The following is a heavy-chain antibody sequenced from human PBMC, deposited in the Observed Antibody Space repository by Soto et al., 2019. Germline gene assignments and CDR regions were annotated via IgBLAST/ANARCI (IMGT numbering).Heavy chain of an antibody. Sequence: GGSLRLSCAASGFTFSSYSMNWVRQAPGKGLEWISYISTTSSSIYYADSVKGRYTISRDNAKNSLFLQMNSLRDEDTAVYYCARKGVAFDYWGQGALVTVSS. D-gene: IGHD3-3*01. V-gene: IGHV3-48*02. CDR3: ARKGVAFDY. CDR1: GFTFSSYS. J-gene: IGHJ4*02. CDR2: ISTTSSSI.